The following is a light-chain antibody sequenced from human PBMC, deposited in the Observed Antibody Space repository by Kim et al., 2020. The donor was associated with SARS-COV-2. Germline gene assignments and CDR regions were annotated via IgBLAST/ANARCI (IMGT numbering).Light chain of an antibody. CDR3: AGEDDSLNGLV. V-gene: IGLV1-44*01. Sequence: SVTTSCAGSSTNSDNNVVNYYQHPPAAPPKLIIYSNNQRPSRVSRLFAGTKSGSSASLTTSGHQAEDEDDYYCAGEDDSLNGLVFGGGTQLTVL. CDR1: STNSDNNV. J-gene: IGLJ2*01. CDR2: SNN.